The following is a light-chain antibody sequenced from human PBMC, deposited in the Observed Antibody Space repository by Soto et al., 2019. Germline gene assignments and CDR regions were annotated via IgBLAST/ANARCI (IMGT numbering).Light chain of an antibody. J-gene: IGKJ5*01. CDR1: QSISSW. V-gene: IGKV1-5*01. CDR2: DAS. Sequence: DIQMTQSPSTLSASVGDRVTITCRASQSISSWLAWYQQKPGKAPKLLIYDASSLESGVPHRFSGSGFGTDFTLTISKVEPEDFAVYYCQQYGNPRSVTFGQGTRLEIK. CDR3: QQYGNPRSVT.